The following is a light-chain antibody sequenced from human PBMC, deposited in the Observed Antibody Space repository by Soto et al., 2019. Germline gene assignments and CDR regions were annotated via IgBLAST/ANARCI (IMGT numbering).Light chain of an antibody. J-gene: IGLJ2*01. V-gene: IGLV2-14*01. Sequence: SALTQPASVSGSPGQSITISCTGTNSDVGGYNYVSWYQQHPGKAPKLMIYDVSNRPSGVSNRFSGSKSGNTASLTISGLQAEDEADYYCSSYAGSSTLGVFGGGTKLTVL. CDR1: NSDVGGYNY. CDR2: DVS. CDR3: SSYAGSSTLGV.